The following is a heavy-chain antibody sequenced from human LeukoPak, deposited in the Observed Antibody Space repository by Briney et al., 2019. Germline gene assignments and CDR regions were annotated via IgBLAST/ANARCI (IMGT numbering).Heavy chain of an antibody. D-gene: IGHD2-15*01. Sequence: GGSLRLSCAASGFTFSSYSINWVRQVPGKGLEWVSSISSSSSYIYYADSVKGRFTISRDNAKNSLYLQMNSLRAEDTAVYYCARDFGYCSGGSCEEYYYYGMDVWGKGTTVTVSS. J-gene: IGHJ6*04. CDR3: ARDFGYCSGGSCEEYYYYGMDV. CDR1: GFTFSSYS. V-gene: IGHV3-21*01. CDR2: ISSSSSYI.